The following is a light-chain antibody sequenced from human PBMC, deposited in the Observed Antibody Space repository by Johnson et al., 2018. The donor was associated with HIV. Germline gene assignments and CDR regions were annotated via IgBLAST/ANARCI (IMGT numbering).Light chain of an antibody. CDR1: SSNIASYY. CDR3: GTWDSSRTGFV. Sequence: QAVLTQPPSVSAAPGQKVTISCSGNSSNIASYYVSWYQQVPGAAPKLLIYQNNKRPSAIPDRFSASKSGTSATLAITGLQTGDEADYFCGTWDSSRTGFVFGPGTEVTVL. J-gene: IGLJ1*01. CDR2: QNN. V-gene: IGLV1-51*02.